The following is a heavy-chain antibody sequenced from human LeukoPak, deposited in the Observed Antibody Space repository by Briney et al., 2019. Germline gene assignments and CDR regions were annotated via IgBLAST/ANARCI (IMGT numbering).Heavy chain of an antibody. Sequence: GASVKVSCKASGHTFTSYDINWVRQATGQGLEWMGWMNPNSGNTGYAQKFQGRVTMTRSTSISTAYMELSSLRFEDTAVYYCTRSVRNGHIDYWGQGTLVTVSS. D-gene: IGHD2-21*01. V-gene: IGHV1-8*01. CDR2: MNPNSGNT. J-gene: IGHJ4*02. CDR3: TRSVRNGHIDY. CDR1: GHTFTSYD.